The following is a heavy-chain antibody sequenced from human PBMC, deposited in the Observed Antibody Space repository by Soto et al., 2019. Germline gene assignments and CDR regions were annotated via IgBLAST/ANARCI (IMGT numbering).Heavy chain of an antibody. J-gene: IGHJ6*02. CDR1: GFTFSSYW. CDR2: IKQDGSEK. V-gene: IGHV3-7*01. CDR3: ARFPDYDFWSGYYRYYYGMDV. D-gene: IGHD3-3*01. Sequence: GGSLRLACAASGFTFSSYWMSWVRQAPGKGLEWVANIKQDGSEKYYVDSVKGRFTISRDNAKNSLYLQMNSLRAEDTAVYYCARFPDYDFWSGYYRYYYGMDVWGQGTTVTVSS.